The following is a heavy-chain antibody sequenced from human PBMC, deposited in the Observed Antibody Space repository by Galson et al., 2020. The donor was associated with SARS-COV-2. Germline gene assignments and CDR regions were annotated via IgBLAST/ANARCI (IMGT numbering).Heavy chain of an antibody. CDR1: GGTISSNNW. CDR2: IYHTGTT. D-gene: IGHD6-13*01. Sequence: SETLTLTCVVSGGTISSNNWRSWVRQPPGKVLEWIGEIYHTGTTNNNPPLESQLIISVDKSKNQFSLRLRSVTAADTAVYYCARDGAGAAAGTGALSPGGQGTLVTVSS. CDR3: ARDGAGAAAGTGALSP. J-gene: IGHJ5*02. V-gene: IGHV4-4*02.